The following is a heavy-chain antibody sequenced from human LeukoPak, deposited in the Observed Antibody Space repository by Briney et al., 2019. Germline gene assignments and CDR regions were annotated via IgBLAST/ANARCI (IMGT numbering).Heavy chain of an antibody. J-gene: IGHJ4*02. CDR1: GFTFTSYA. V-gene: IGHV3-23*01. Sequence: GSLRLSCAASGFTFTSYAMSWVRQAPGKGLEWVSTIRDSGGNTYYADSVKGRFTISRDNYKNTAYLQMNSLRAEDTAVYYCAGSWYFDYWGQGTLVTVSS. D-gene: IGHD6-13*01. CDR2: IRDSGGNT. CDR3: AGSWYFDY.